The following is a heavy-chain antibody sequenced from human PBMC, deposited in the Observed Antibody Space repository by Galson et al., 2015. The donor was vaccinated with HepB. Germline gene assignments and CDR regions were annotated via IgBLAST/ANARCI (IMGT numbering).Heavy chain of an antibody. Sequence: SVKVSCKASRGTLNNSAISWVRQAPGQGLEWMGAIKPIFGTATYAQKFQGRVTITADESTDTGYMELSSLTSEDTAVYYCAGEYYDSSGYFYWGQGTLVTVSS. V-gene: IGHV1-69*13. CDR2: IKPIFGTA. CDR1: RGTLNNSA. J-gene: IGHJ4*02. CDR3: AGEYYDSSGYFY. D-gene: IGHD3-22*01.